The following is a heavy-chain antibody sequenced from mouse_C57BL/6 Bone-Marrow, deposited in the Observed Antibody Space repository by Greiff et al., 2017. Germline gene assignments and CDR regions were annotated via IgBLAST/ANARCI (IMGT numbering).Heavy chain of an antibody. J-gene: IGHJ2*01. CDR3: AREDTTLVAHFDY. D-gene: IGHD1-1*01. V-gene: IGHV1-59*01. CDR2: IDPSDSYT. CDR1: GYTFTSYW. Sequence: QVQLQQPGAELVRPGTSVKLSCKASGYTFTSYWMHWVKQRPGQGLEWIGVIDPSDSYTNYNQKFKGKATLTVDTSSSTAYMQLSSLTSEDSAVYYGAREDTTLVAHFDYWGQGTLSQSPQ.